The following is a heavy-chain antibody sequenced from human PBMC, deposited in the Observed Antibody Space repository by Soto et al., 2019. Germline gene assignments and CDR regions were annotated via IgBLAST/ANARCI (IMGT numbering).Heavy chain of an antibody. J-gene: IGHJ6*02. CDR3: SGCSGGACHKNYGMDV. CDR1: GFTFSSCT. V-gene: IGHV3-21*06. D-gene: IGHD2-15*01. CDR2: ISPSSGHI. Sequence: EVHLVESGGGLVKPGGSLRLSCAVSGFTFSSCTMNWVRQAPGKGLEWVSSISPSSGHIYYADSVKGRFTISRDNAKNSLFLQMTSLRGEDRAVYYCSGCSGGACHKNYGMDVWGQGTTVTVSS.